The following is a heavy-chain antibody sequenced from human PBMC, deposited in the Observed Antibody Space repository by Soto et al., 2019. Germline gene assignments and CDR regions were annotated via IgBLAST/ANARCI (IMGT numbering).Heavy chain of an antibody. CDR2: VYYSGTT. D-gene: IGHD3-10*01. CDR1: SSAVSEKTYY. V-gene: IGHV4-61*01. Sequence: LSKTLSLICSVSSSAVSEKTYYWRWIRQPPGKGLEWIGYVYYSGTTNYNPSLKSRVTISVDLSKNRFSLRLSSVTTADTALYYCARTKAVPITRRPRYF. J-gene: IGHJ1*01. CDR3: ARTKAVPITRRPRYF.